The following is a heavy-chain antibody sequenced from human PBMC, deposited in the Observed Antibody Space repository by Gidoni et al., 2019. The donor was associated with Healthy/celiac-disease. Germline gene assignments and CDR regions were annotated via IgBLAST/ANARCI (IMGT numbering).Heavy chain of an antibody. Sequence: QVQLVASGGGVVQPGRSLRLTCAASGFTFSNYAMHWVRQTPGKGLGWVAVISYDGNNKYYADSVKGRFTISRDNSKNTLYLQMNSLRAEDTAVYYCARDQIVGATAEFDYWGQGTLVTVSS. D-gene: IGHD1-26*01. CDR3: ARDQIVGATAEFDY. J-gene: IGHJ4*01. V-gene: IGHV3-30-3*01. CDR1: GFTFSNYA. CDR2: ISYDGNNK.